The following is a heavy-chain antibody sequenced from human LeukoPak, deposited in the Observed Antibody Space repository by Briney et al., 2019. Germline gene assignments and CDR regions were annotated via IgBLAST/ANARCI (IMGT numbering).Heavy chain of an antibody. CDR1: GVSISSGDYY. D-gene: IGHD3-22*01. V-gene: IGHV4-30-4*01. CDR2: TYYSGST. CDR3: ARPYYYDSRIDP. Sequence: TLSLTCTVSGVSISSGDYYWSWIRQPPGKGLEWIGYTYYSGSTYYNPSLKSRVTISVDTSKNQFSLKLSSVTAADTAVYYCARPYYYDSRIDPWGQGTRVNVSS. J-gene: IGHJ5*02.